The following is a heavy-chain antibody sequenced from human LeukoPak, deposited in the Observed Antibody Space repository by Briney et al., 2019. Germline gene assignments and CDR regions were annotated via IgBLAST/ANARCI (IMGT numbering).Heavy chain of an antibody. CDR2: IYPGDSDT. Sequence: GEPLKISCKGSGYSFTSYWIGWVRQMPGKGLEWMGIIYPGDSDTRYSPSFQGQVTISADKSINTAYLQWSSLKASDTAMYYCARGLRDYYDSSGIYDYWGQGTLVTVSS. V-gene: IGHV5-51*01. J-gene: IGHJ4*02. CDR3: ARGLRDYYDSSGIYDY. CDR1: GYSFTSYW. D-gene: IGHD3-22*01.